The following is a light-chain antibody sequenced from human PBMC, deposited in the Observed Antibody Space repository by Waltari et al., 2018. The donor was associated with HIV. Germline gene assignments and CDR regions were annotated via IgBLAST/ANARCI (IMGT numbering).Light chain of an antibody. CDR2: RNN. Sequence: QSVLTQPPSASETPAQRVTIPCSGSSSHIASNYLSWYQPLHRQAPKLHIYRNNQRPSGVPDRFSGSKSGTSASRAISVLRSEDEADYYCAAWDDSLLFGGGTKLTVL. V-gene: IGLV1-47*01. CDR1: SSHIASNY. CDR3: AAWDDSLL. J-gene: IGLJ2*01.